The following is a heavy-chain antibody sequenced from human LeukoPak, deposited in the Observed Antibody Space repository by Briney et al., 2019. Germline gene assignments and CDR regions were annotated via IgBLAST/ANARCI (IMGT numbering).Heavy chain of an antibody. D-gene: IGHD3-3*01. CDR3: AKDHSSFGVATHLFDY. CDR2: ISGSGGST. Sequence: PGGSLRLSCAASGFTFSSYAMSWVRQAPGKGLEWVSAISGSGGSTYYADSVKGRFTISRDNSKNTLYLQMNSLRAEDTAVYYCAKDHSSFGVATHLFDYWGQGTLVTVSS. CDR1: GFTFSSYA. V-gene: IGHV3-23*01. J-gene: IGHJ4*02.